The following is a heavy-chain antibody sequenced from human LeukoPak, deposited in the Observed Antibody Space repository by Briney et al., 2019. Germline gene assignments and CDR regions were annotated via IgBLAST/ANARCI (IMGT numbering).Heavy chain of an antibody. CDR2: IKQDGSEK. CDR1: GFTFSSYW. D-gene: IGHD3-3*01. CDR3: AREREEGTIFGVVIMDYHYYYGMDV. Sequence: GGSLRLSCAASGFTFSSYWMSWVRQAPGKGLEWVANIKQDGSEKYYVDSVKGRFTISRDNAKNSLYLQMNSLRAEDTAVYYCAREREEGTIFGVVIMDYHYYYGMDVWGQGTTVTVSS. V-gene: IGHV3-7*01. J-gene: IGHJ6*02.